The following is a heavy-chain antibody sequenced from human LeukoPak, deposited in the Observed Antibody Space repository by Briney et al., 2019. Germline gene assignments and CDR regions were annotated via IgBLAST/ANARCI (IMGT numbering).Heavy chain of an antibody. CDR3: GRDRHWNQGNFDY. CDR2: INPNNGGT. J-gene: IGHJ4*02. V-gene: IGHV1-2*02. D-gene: IGHD1-1*01. Sequence: ASVKVSFKAFGYTLTVYYIHWVRQAPGQGLEWMGWINPNNGGTNSAQKFQGRVTMTRDTSIGTAYMELNRLTYDDTAVYYCGRDRHWNQGNFDYWGQGTLVSVPS. CDR1: GYTLTVYY.